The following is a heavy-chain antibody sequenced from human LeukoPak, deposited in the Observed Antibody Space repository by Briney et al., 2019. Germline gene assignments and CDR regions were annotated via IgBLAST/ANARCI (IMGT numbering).Heavy chain of an antibody. CDR1: GYTFTSYD. D-gene: IGHD2-2*01. CDR3: ARGDCSSTSCQDPDYYYYMDV. Sequence: ASVKVSCKASGYTFTSYDINWVRQATGQGLEWMGWMNPNSGNTGYAQKFQGRVTITRNTSISTAYMELSSLRSEDTAVYYCARGDCSSTSCQDPDYYYYMDVWGKGTTVTVS. V-gene: IGHV1-8*03. J-gene: IGHJ6*03. CDR2: MNPNSGNT.